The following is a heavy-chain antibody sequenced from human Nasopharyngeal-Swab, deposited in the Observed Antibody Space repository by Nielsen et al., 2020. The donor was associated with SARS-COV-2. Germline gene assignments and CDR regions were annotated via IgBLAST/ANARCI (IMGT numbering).Heavy chain of an antibody. Sequence: ASVKVSCKASGYTFTSYDINWVRQATGQGLEWMGWMNPNSGNTGYAQKFQGRVTMTRNTSISPAYMELSSLRSEDTAVYYCARGHQYQLLFHYYYYMDVWGKGTTVTVSS. D-gene: IGHD2-2*01. J-gene: IGHJ6*03. CDR1: GYTFTSYD. CDR2: MNPNSGNT. V-gene: IGHV1-8*01. CDR3: ARGHQYQLLFHYYYYMDV.